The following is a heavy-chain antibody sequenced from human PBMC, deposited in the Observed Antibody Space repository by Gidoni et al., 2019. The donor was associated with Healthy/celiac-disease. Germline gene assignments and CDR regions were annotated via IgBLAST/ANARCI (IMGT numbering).Heavy chain of an antibody. D-gene: IGHD3-10*01. CDR1: GFTFVAYA. CDR2: ISWNSGSI. V-gene: IGHV3-9*01. J-gene: IGHJ6*02. Sequence: EVQLVASGGGLVQPGWSLRLSCAAYGFTFVAYAMHWVRQTPGKGLEWVSGISWNSGSIGYADSVKGRFTISRDNAKNSLYLQMNSLRAEDTALYYCAKDTRCGELSYGMDVWGQGTTVTVSS. CDR3: AKDTRCGELSYGMDV.